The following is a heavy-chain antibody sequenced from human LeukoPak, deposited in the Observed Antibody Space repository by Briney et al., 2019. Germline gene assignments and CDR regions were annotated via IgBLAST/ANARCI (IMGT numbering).Heavy chain of an antibody. CDR2: IYYSGST. CDR3: ARLGNVWFGELSYGTDV. D-gene: IGHD3-10*01. CDR1: GGSISSSSYY. Sequence: TSETLSLTCTVSGGSISSSSYYWGWIRQPPGKGLEWIGSIYYSGSTYYNPSLKSRVTISVDTSKNQFSLKLSSVTAADTAVYYCARLGNVWFGELSYGTDVWGQGTTVTVSS. V-gene: IGHV4-39*01. J-gene: IGHJ6*02.